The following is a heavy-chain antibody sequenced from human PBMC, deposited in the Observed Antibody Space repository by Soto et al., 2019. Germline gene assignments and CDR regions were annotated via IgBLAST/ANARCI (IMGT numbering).Heavy chain of an antibody. CDR2: LSGSGTST. CDR3: AKATTDGGWFNPFDS. V-gene: IGHV3-23*01. J-gene: IGHJ4*02. D-gene: IGHD6-19*01. Sequence: GGSLRLSCAASGFSFVNYAMNWVRQAPGKGLEWVSGLSGSGTSTYYADSVKGRFTISRDNSRDTLFLQMNSLTADDTAVYYCAKATTDGGWFNPFDSWGQGALVTVSS. CDR1: GFSFVNYA.